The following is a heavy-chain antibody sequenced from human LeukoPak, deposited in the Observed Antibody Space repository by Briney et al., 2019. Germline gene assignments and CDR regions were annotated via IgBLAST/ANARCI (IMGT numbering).Heavy chain of an antibody. CDR2: ISGNGVST. V-gene: IGHV3-23*01. Sequence: GGSLRLPCAASGLTFSSYAMSWVRQAPGKGLEWVSTISGNGVSTYYANSVKGRFTISRDNSKNTLWLQMNSLRAEDTALYYCAKPQYDSSWYYFDYWGQGTLVTVSS. CDR3: AKPQYDSSWYYFDY. D-gene: IGHD6-13*01. J-gene: IGHJ4*02. CDR1: GLTFSSYA.